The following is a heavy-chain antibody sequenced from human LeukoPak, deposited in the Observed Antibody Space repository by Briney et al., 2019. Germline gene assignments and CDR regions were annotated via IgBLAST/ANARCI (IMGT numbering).Heavy chain of an antibody. J-gene: IGHJ6*04. CDR1: GFTFSTYA. CDR2: ISDSGESI. V-gene: IGHV3-23*01. D-gene: IGHD3-10*02. CDR3: AELGITRIGGV. Sequence: GGSLRLSCTASGFTFSTYAMSWGRQAPGKGLEWISSISDSGESIYYADSVKGRFTMYRGNSKTTLHLQMNSLRAEDTAVYYCAELGITRIGGVWGKGTTVTISS.